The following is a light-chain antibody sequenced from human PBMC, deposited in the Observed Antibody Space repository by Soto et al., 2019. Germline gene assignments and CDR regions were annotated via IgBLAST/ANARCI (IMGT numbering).Light chain of an antibody. CDR1: QSISSW. CDR2: KAS. CDR3: QQYHTYPWT. J-gene: IGKJ1*01. V-gene: IGKV1-5*03. Sequence: DIQMTQSPSTLSASVGDRVTITCRASQSISSWLAWYQQKPGKAPNLLIYKASSLKSGVPSRFSGSGSGTEFTLTISSLQPDDFATYFCQQYHTYPWTFGQRTKVEI.